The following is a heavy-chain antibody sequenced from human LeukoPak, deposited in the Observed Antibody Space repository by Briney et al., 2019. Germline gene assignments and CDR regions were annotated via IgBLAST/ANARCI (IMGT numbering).Heavy chain of an antibody. Sequence: TGGSLRLSCAASGFTFDDYAMHWVRQAPGKGLEWVSGISWNSGSIGYADSVKGRFTISRDNAKNSLYLQMNSLRAEDMALYYCAKVGGSSWEGYFDYWGQGTLVTVSS. J-gene: IGHJ4*02. D-gene: IGHD6-13*01. CDR3: AKVGGSSWEGYFDY. V-gene: IGHV3-9*03. CDR2: ISWNSGSI. CDR1: GFTFDDYA.